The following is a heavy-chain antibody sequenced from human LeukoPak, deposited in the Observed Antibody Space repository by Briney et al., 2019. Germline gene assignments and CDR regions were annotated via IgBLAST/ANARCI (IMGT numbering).Heavy chain of an antibody. Sequence: ASVTVSFKASGYTFTSYDINWVRQATGQGLEWMGWMNPNSGNTGYAQKFQGRVTMTRNTSISTAYMELSSLRSEDTAVYYCARGAGPTTSPNYYDSSGYYLWYFDYWGQGTLVTVSS. J-gene: IGHJ4*02. CDR3: ARGAGPTTSPNYYDSSGYYLWYFDY. D-gene: IGHD3-22*01. V-gene: IGHV1-8*01. CDR2: MNPNSGNT. CDR1: GYTFTSYD.